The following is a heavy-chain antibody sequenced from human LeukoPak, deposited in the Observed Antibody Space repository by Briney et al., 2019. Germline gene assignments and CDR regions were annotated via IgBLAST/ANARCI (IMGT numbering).Heavy chain of an antibody. D-gene: IGHD5-18*01. CDR1: GYTFTGYY. Sequence: ASVKVSRKASGYTFTGYYMHWVRQAPGQGLEWMGWINPNSGGTNYAQKFQGRVTMTRDTSISTAYMELSRLRSDDTAVYYCARGYSYGYQHFDYWGQGTLVTVSS. J-gene: IGHJ4*02. V-gene: IGHV1-2*02. CDR3: ARGYSYGYQHFDY. CDR2: INPNSGGT.